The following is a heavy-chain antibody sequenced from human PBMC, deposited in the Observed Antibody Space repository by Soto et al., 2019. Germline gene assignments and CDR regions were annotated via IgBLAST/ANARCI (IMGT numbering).Heavy chain of an antibody. D-gene: IGHD6-6*01. CDR2: VHDTGTT. CDR1: GGSVSSGGNY. V-gene: IGHV4-39*01. J-gene: IGHJ4*02. CDR3: ARGLSSPSAARV. Sequence: QLQLQESGPGLVKPSETLSLTCAVSGGSVSSGGNYWGWIRQSPGKGLEWIGSVHDTGTTHYNPSLTSRVTISVDTSKNQFSLNVNSVTAADTAVYYCARGLSSPSAARVRGQGTLVTVSS.